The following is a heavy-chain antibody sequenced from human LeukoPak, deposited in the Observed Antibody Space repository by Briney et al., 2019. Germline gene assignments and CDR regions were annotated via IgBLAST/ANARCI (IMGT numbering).Heavy chain of an antibody. Sequence: GGPLRLSCAASGFTFSSYWMHWVRQVPGKGLVWISRLNNDGSTTIYAASVRGRFTISRDNAKNTLYLQMDSLRAEDTAVYYCARDMWGLQYFDQWGQGALVTVSS. V-gene: IGHV3-74*01. CDR2: LNNDGSTT. CDR3: ARDMWGLQYFDQ. CDR1: GFTFSSYW. J-gene: IGHJ4*02. D-gene: IGHD2-21*02.